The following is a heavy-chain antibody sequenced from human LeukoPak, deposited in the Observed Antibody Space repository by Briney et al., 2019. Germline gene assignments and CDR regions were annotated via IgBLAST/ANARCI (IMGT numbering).Heavy chain of an antibody. CDR1: GYSFTSYW. CDR2: IHPGDSDT. D-gene: IGHD5-12*01. Sequence: GESLKISCKGSGYSFTSYWIGWVRQMPGRGLEWMGIIHPGDSDTRYSPSFQGLVTISVDKSISTAYLQWSSLKASDTAMYYCARRDFSGYDSYYFDYWGQGTLVTVSS. V-gene: IGHV5-51*01. CDR3: ARRDFSGYDSYYFDY. J-gene: IGHJ4*02.